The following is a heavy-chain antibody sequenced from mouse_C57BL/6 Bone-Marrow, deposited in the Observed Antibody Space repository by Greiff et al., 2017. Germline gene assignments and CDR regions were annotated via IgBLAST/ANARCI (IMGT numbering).Heavy chain of an antibody. CDR1: GYAFSSSW. V-gene: IGHV1-82*01. J-gene: IGHJ2*01. Sequence: VQRVESGPELVKPGASVKISCKASGYAFSSSWMNWVKQRPGKGLEWIGRIYPGDGDTNYNGKFKGKATLTADKSSSTAYMQLSSLTSEDSAVYFCAKGYYGSSLTYWGQGTTLTVSS. CDR2: IYPGDGDT. D-gene: IGHD1-1*01. CDR3: AKGYYGSSLTY.